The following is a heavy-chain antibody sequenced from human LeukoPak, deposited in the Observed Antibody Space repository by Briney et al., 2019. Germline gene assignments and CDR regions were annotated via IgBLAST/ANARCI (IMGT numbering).Heavy chain of an antibody. V-gene: IGHV3-48*02. CDR1: GFTFSSYE. CDR3: ARAIPVDC. J-gene: IGHJ4*02. Sequence: GGSLRLSCAASGFTFSSYEMSWVRQAPGKGLEWVSYISSSSGNIYYADSVKGRFTISRDNAKNSLYLQMNSLRDEDTAVYYCARAIPVDCWGQGTLVTVSS. CDR2: ISSSSGNI.